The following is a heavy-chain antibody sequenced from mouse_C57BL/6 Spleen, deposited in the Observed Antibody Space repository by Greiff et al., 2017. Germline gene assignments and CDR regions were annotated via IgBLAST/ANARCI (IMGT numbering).Heavy chain of an antibody. CDR2: ISYDGSN. V-gene: IGHV3-6*01. CDR1: GYSITSGYY. J-gene: IGHJ4*01. CDR3: ARDWAMGC. Sequence: ESGPGLVKPSQSLSLTCSVTGYSITSGYYWNWIRQFPGNKLEWMGYISYDGSNNYNPSLKNRISITRDTSKNQFFLKLNSVTTEDTATYYCARDWAMGCWGQGTSVTVSS.